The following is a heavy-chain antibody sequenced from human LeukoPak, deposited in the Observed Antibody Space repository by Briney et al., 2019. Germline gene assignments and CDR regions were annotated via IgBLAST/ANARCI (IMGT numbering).Heavy chain of an antibody. V-gene: IGHV5-51*01. J-gene: IGHJ5*02. D-gene: IGHD3-22*01. CDR1: GYSFTNYW. CDR2: VYPGDSST. CDR3: ARLTDYYDTSGYYRNYNWFDP. Sequence: GESLKISCKGSGYSFTNYWIAWVGQMPGKGLEWMGIVYPGDSSTKYSPSFQGQVTISADRSINTAYLQWSSLTASDTAMYYCARLTDYYDTSGYYRNYNWFDPWGQGTLVTVSS.